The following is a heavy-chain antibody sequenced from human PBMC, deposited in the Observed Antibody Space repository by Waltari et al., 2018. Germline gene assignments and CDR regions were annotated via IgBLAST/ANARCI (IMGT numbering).Heavy chain of an antibody. J-gene: IGHJ4*02. Sequence: QVQLVQSGAEATKPGASVKVSCKAPGYTFTGYYTPWVRWAPGQGLECKGWINPNSGGTNYAQKFQGRVTMTRDTSISTAYMELSRLRSDDTAVYYCARVAMVRGVLPLGYWGQGTLVTVSS. CDR3: ARVAMVRGVLPLGY. CDR1: GYTFTGYY. CDR2: INPNSGGT. V-gene: IGHV1-2*02. D-gene: IGHD3-10*01.